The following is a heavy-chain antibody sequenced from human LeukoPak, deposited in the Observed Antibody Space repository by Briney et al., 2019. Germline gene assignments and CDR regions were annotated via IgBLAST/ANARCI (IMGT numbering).Heavy chain of an antibody. D-gene: IGHD6-13*01. V-gene: IGHV3-53*01. J-gene: IGHJ4*02. Sequence: GGSLRLSCAPSGFTVSSNYISWVRHAPGKGLEWVSVIYSGGSTYYADSGKGRFTISRDNPKKTLYLQMNSVRAEDTAVYYCAKDGRSWSYFDYWGQGNLVTVSS. CDR3: AKDGRSWSYFDY. CDR1: GFTVSSNY. CDR2: IYSGGST.